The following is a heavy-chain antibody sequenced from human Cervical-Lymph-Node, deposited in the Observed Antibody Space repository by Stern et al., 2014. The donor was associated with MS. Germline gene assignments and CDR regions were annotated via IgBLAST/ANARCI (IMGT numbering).Heavy chain of an antibody. CDR1: GFTFSTSA. Sequence: EVQLVQSGGGLVQPGGSLRLSCSASGFTFSTSAMHWVRQAPGTGLDYVSAISSNGGSTYYADSVKGRFTISRDNSKNTLYFQMSSLRVDDTAVYYCLTTVTYDALDLWGQGTMVTVSS. CDR2: ISSNGGST. D-gene: IGHD4-17*01. V-gene: IGHV3-64D*06. CDR3: LTTVTYDALDL. J-gene: IGHJ3*01.